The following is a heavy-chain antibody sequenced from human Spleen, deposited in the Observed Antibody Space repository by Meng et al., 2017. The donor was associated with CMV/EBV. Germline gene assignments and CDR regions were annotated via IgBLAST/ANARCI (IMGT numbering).Heavy chain of an antibody. CDR1: GFTFSSYG. CDR3: AKDPHPYYDSSGYFEY. V-gene: IGHV3-30*02. D-gene: IGHD3-22*01. J-gene: IGHJ4*02. Sequence: GGSLRLSCAASGFTFSSYGMHWVRQAPGKGLEWVAFIRYDGSNKYYADSVKGRFTISRDNSKNTLYLQMNSLRAEDTAVYYCAKDPHPYYDSSGYFEYWGQGTLVTVSS. CDR2: IRYDGSNK.